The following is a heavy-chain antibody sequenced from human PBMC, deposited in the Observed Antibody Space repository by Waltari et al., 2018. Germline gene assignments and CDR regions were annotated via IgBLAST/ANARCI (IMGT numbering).Heavy chain of an antibody. CDR1: GLIFSTYS. Sequence: EVQLVESGGGLVQPGGSLRLSCAASGLIFSTYSMNWVRQAPGKGREGVAYISSTGTTIYYTDSVQGRFTISRTNAQNSLYLKMNSLRAEDTAVYYCAREIRGTGYFPDAFDIWGQGTMVTVSS. D-gene: IGHD3-9*01. V-gene: IGHV3-48*01. CDR2: ISSTGTTI. J-gene: IGHJ3*02. CDR3: AREIRGTGYFPDAFDI.